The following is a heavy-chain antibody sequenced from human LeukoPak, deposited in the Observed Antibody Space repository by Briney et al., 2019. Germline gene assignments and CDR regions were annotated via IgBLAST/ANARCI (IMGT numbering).Heavy chain of an antibody. CDR1: GFTFSSYS. D-gene: IGHD2-2*01. CDR2: ISI. J-gene: IGHJ5*02. CDR3: ARDGVRYCSSTSCSRYNWFDP. V-gene: IGHV3-21*01. Sequence: GGSLRLSCAASGFTFSSYSMNWVRQAPGKGLEWVSSISIYYADSVKGRFTISRDNAKNSLYLQMNSLRAEDTAVYYCARDGVRYCSSTSCSRYNWFDPWGQGTLSPSPQ.